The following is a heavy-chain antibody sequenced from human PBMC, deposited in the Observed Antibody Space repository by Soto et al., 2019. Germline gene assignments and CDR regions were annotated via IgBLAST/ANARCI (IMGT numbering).Heavy chain of an antibody. Sequence: PGGSLRLSCVGSGFAFSTYSINWVRQAPGKWLEWVSSISSRSDIYYADSVKGRFTISRDNAKNSVSLQMNSLRAEDTAVYYCAREYTAWPLAYGLDVWGQGTTVTVSS. CDR1: GFAFSTYS. D-gene: IGHD2-2*02. V-gene: IGHV3-21*01. CDR2: ISSRSDI. CDR3: AREYTAWPLAYGLDV. J-gene: IGHJ6*02.